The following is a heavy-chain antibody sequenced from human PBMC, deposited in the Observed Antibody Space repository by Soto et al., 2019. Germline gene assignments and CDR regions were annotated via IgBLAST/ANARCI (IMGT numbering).Heavy chain of an antibody. CDR2: ISGSGGST. J-gene: IGHJ4*02. CDR3: AKHTYYYDSSGYYYWGVKDY. D-gene: IGHD3-22*01. V-gene: IGHV3-23*01. CDR1: GFTFSSYA. Sequence: GGSLRLSCAASGFTFSSYAMSWVRQAPGKGLEWVSAISGSGGSTYYADSVKGRFTISRDNSKNTLYLQMNSLRAEDTAVYYCAKHTYYYDSSGYYYWGVKDYWGQGTLVTVSS.